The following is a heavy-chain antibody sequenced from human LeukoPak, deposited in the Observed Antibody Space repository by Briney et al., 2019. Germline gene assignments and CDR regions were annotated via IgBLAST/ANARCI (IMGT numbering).Heavy chain of an antibody. CDR1: GYTFTSYG. Sequence: ASVKVSCKASGYTFTSYGISWVRQAPGQGLEWMGWISAYNGNTNYAQKLQGRVTMTTDTSTSTAYMELRSLRSDDTAVYYCARDQGGGLLWFGEPNLLSVSYPFDYWGQGTLVTVSS. D-gene: IGHD3-10*01. CDR3: ARDQGGGLLWFGEPNLLSVSYPFDY. CDR2: ISAYNGNT. V-gene: IGHV1-18*01. J-gene: IGHJ4*02.